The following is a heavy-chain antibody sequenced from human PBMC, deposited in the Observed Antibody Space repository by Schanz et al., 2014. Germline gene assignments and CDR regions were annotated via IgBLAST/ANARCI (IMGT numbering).Heavy chain of an antibody. D-gene: IGHD3-10*01. J-gene: IGHJ4*02. CDR2: ISGGGGTT. V-gene: IGHV3-23*01. CDR1: GFNFSDYA. Sequence: EVHLLESGGGLVPPGGSLRLSCAASGFNFSDYAMCWVRQAPGKGLEWVSAISGGGGTTYYTDSVKGRFTISRDNSKNTLYLQMNSLRAEDTAVYHCVSSGSYSSYAFWGQGTLVTVSS. CDR3: VSSGSYSSYAF.